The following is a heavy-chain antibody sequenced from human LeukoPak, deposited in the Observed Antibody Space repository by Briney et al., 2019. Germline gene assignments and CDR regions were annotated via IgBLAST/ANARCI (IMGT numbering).Heavy chain of an antibody. D-gene: IGHD4/OR15-4a*01. CDR1: GFTFTDTY. CDR3: TRDPRCLDY. Sequence: PGGSLRLSCAVSGFTFTDTYMTWIRQAPGKGLESLSYISPSGTDISYADSVKGRFTISRDNAKDSLYLQMNSLRAEDTAVYYCTRDPRCLDYWGQGTLVTVSS. CDR2: ISPSGTDI. J-gene: IGHJ4*02. V-gene: IGHV3-11*01.